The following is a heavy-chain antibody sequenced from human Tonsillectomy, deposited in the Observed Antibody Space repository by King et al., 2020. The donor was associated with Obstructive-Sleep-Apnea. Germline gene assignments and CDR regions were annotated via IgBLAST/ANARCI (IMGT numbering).Heavy chain of an antibody. V-gene: IGHV4-30-4*01. J-gene: IGHJ2*01. CDR3: ARDRGDSSGYYPDWYCDL. CDR2: IYYSGST. Sequence: VQLQESGPGLVKPSQTLSLTCTVSGGSISSGDYYWSWIRQPPGKGLEWIGYIYYSGSTYYNPSLKSRITISIDTSKNQFSLKLSSVTAADTAVYYCARDRGDSSGYYPDWYCDLWGRGTLVTVSS. CDR1: GGSISSGDYY. D-gene: IGHD3-22*01.